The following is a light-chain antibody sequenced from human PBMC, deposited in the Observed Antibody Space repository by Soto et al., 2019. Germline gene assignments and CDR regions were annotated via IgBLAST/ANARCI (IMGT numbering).Light chain of an antibody. CDR1: SSNIRAGYD. Sequence: QSVLTQPPSMSGAPGQRVTISCTGSSSNIRAGYDVHWYQQHPGTAPKLLIFDNNNRPSGVPDRFSGSKPDTSASLAITGLQAEDEADYYCQSFDTSLSGFVVFGGGTKLTVL. CDR2: DNN. J-gene: IGLJ2*01. CDR3: QSFDTSLSGFVV. V-gene: IGLV1-40*01.